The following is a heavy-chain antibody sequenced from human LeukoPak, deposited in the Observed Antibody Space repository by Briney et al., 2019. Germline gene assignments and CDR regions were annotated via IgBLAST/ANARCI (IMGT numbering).Heavy chain of an antibody. CDR1: GGSFSGYY. CDR2: INHSGST. V-gene: IGHV4-34*01. CDR3: ARAGRNYHYYYGMDV. J-gene: IGHJ6*02. Sequence: SETLSLTCAVYGGSFSGYYWSWIRQPPGKGLEWIGEINHSGSTNYNPSLKSRVTISVDTSKNQFSLKLSSVTAADTAVYYCARAGRNYHYYYGMDVWGQGTTVTVSS. D-gene: IGHD2-15*01.